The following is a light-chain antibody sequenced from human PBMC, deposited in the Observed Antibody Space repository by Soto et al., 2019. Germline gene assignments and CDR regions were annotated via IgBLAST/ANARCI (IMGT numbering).Light chain of an antibody. CDR3: QQYDKRPGT. V-gene: IGKV3-15*01. J-gene: IGKJ1*01. CDR1: QSISSH. CDR2: GAS. Sequence: IVMTQSPGTLSVSPGERATLSCRASQSISSHLAWYQHKPGQPPRLLLYGASIRLSGIPARFSGSGSGTEFTLTINSLQSEDFVIYYCQQYDKRPGTFGQGTNVEIK.